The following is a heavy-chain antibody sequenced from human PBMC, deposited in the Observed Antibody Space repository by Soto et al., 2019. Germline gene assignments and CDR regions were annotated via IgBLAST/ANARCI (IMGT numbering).Heavy chain of an antibody. CDR3: ASTRGSSYDY. Sequence: EVQLVETGGGLIQPGGSLRLSCAASGFTVSGNYMSWVRQAPGKGLEWGSGIYNGGGTYYADSVKGRFTISRDNSKNTLYLQMNSLRAEDTEVYYCASTRGSSYDYWGQGTLVTVSS. V-gene: IGHV3-53*02. CDR1: GFTVSGNY. CDR2: IYNGGGT. D-gene: IGHD6-6*01. J-gene: IGHJ4*02.